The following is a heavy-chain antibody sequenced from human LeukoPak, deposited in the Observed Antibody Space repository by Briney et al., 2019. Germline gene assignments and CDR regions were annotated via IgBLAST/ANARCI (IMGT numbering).Heavy chain of an antibody. J-gene: IGHJ5*02. CDR1: GGSISSGGYY. D-gene: IGHD2-2*01. CDR2: IYYSGST. Sequence: SETLSLTCTVSGGSISSGGYYWSWIRQHPGKGLEWIGYIYYSGSTYYNPSLKSRVTISVDTSKNQFSLKLGSVTAADTAVYYCARGGCSSTSCYSRYELDPWGQGTLVTVSS. V-gene: IGHV4-31*03. CDR3: ARGGCSSTSCYSRYELDP.